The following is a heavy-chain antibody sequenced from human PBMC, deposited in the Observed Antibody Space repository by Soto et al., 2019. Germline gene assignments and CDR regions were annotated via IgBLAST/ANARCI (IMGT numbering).Heavy chain of an antibody. Sequence: PRGSLRLSCAASGVTFSSYSMSWVRQAPGKGLEWVSAISGSGGSTYYADSVKGRFTISRDNSKNTLYLQMNSLRAEDTAVYYCAKEVYYLAALDAFDIWGQGTMVTVSS. CDR1: GVTFSSYS. V-gene: IGHV3-23*01. J-gene: IGHJ3*02. CDR3: AKEVYYLAALDAFDI. D-gene: IGHD2-8*01. CDR2: ISGSGGST.